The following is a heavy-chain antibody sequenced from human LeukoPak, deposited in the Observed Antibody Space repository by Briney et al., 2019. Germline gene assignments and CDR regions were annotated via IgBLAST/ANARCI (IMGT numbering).Heavy chain of an antibody. CDR3: ARFRCRITIFGVDTSLDY. CDR2: INHSGST. CDR1: GGSFSGYY. V-gene: IGHV4-34*01. D-gene: IGHD3-3*01. Sequence: SETLSLTCAVYGGSFSGYYWSWIRQPPGRGLEWIGEINHSGSTNYNPSLKSRVTISVDTSKNQFSLKLSSVTAADTAVYYCARFRCRITIFGVDTSLDYWGQGTLVTVSS. J-gene: IGHJ4*02.